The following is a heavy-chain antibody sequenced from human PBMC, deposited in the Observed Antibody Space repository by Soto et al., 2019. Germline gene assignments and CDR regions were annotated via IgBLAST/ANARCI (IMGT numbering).Heavy chain of an antibody. CDR2: ISDNGDTT. D-gene: IGHD1-1*01. V-gene: IGHV3-23*01. Sequence: LRLSCAASGFIFRSYAMSWVRQAPGTGLEWVSAISDNGDTTYYVDSVKGRFTISRDNSKNILYLQMNSLRAEDTALYYCAKGRTVGTSWGQGTLVT. J-gene: IGHJ5*02. CDR1: GFIFRSYA. CDR3: AKGRTVGTS.